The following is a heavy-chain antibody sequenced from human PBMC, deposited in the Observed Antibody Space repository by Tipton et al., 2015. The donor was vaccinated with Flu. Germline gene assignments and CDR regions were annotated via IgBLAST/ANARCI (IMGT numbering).Heavy chain of an antibody. CDR1: GASINNYY. J-gene: IGHJ3*02. Sequence: GASINNYYWSWIRQPPGKGLEWIGYIYYSGNTNCNPSLKSRVTMSLDASKSHFSLKLSSVTAADTAMYYCSSYYIRAFDIWGQGTMVTVSS. CDR3: SSYYIRAFDI. CDR2: IYYSGNT. V-gene: IGHV4-59*01. D-gene: IGHD3-10*01.